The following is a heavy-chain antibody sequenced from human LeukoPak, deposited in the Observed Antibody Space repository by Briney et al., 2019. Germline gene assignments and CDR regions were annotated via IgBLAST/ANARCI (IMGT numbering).Heavy chain of an antibody. V-gene: IGHV3-23*01. Sequence: GGSLRLSCAASGFTFGSYDMSWVRQAPGKGLEWVSGISGSGGRTYYADSVKGRFTISRDNSKNTLYLQMNSLRAEDTAVYYCAKDKLAAATTDYWGQGTLVTVSS. D-gene: IGHD2-15*01. J-gene: IGHJ4*02. CDR1: GFTFGSYD. CDR3: AKDKLAAATTDY. CDR2: ISGSGGRT.